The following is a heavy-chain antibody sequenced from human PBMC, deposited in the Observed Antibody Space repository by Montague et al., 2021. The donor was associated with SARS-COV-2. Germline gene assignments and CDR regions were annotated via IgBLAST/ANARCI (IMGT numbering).Heavy chain of an antibody. D-gene: IGHD3-10*02. Sequence: SETLSLTCAISGGSASGYYWAWIRQPPGKGLEWIGYMYYTGTSNYNPSLKSRVSMSIDTSKNHFSLNLTSVAAADTGVYYCARGLGSTSMFRFFDYWGHGAKVTVSS. CDR3: ARGLGSTSMFRFFDY. J-gene: IGHJ4*03. V-gene: IGHV4-59*02. CDR1: GGSASGYY. CDR2: MYYTGTS.